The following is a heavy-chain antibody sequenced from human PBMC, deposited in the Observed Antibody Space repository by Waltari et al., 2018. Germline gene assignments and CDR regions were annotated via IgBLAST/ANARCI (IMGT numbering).Heavy chain of an antibody. CDR2: IHYSGST. CDR3: AERGGGY. CDR1: GGSISSHY. J-gene: IGHJ4*02. V-gene: IGHV4-59*08. Sequence: QFQLQESGPGLVKPSETLSLTCTASGGSISSHYWSWIRQPLGKGLEWIGSIHYSGSTSYPPSLKSRITISVDTSRNQFSLKLNAVTAADTAVYYCAERGGGYWGQGTLVTVSS. D-gene: IGHD3-10*01.